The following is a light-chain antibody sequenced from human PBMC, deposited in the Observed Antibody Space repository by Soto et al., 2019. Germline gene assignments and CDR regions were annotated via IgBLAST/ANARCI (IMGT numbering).Light chain of an antibody. Sequence: DIQLTQSPSFLSASVGDTVTITCRASLDIRGYLAWYQQKPGKVPRLLIYSASTLQGGVPSRFSGSGSGTEFTLTISSLQPEDLASCYCQQLDRYPFTFGGGTKVEIK. CDR3: QQLDRYPFT. J-gene: IGKJ4*01. CDR1: LDIRGY. CDR2: SAS. V-gene: IGKV1-9*01.